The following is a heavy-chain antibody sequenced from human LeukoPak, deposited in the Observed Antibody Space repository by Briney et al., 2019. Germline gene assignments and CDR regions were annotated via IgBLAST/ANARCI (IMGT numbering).Heavy chain of an antibody. D-gene: IGHD2-2*01. CDR3: ARDSVVPTTIPHGMDV. CDR2: ISSSSSYI. CDR1: GFTFSSYS. J-gene: IGHJ6*02. V-gene: IGHV3-21*04. Sequence: GGSLRLSCAASGFTFSSYSMNWVRQAPGKGLEWVSSISSSSSYIYYADSVKGRFTISRDNAKNSLYLQMNSLRAEDTAVYYCARDSVVPTTIPHGMDVWGQGTTVTASS.